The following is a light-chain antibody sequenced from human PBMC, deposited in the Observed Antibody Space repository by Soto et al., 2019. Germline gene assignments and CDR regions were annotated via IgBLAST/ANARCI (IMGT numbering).Light chain of an antibody. CDR3: LVSDSGVRVRV. Sequence: QTVVTQEPSLTVSPGGTVTLTCGSSTGPVTSGHYPYWFQQKAGQAPRTLIYDTNKKYSWTPARFSGFLLGGKAALTLSDAQPEDEADYYCLVSDSGVRVRVFGGGTKVTVL. CDR1: TGPVTSGHY. V-gene: IGLV7-46*01. J-gene: IGLJ3*02. CDR2: DTN.